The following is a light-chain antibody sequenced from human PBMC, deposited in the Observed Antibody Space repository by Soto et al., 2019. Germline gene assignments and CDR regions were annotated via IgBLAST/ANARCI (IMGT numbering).Light chain of an antibody. V-gene: IGKV3-11*01. CDR1: QSVSSY. J-gene: IGKJ4*01. Sequence: EILLTQSPATLSLSPGERATLSCRASQSVSSYVAWYQQKPGQAPRLLIYDASNRATGIPARFSGSGSGTDFTLTISSLEPEDFGVYYCQQRSNWPLLTCGGGTKVEIK. CDR2: DAS. CDR3: QQRSNWPLLT.